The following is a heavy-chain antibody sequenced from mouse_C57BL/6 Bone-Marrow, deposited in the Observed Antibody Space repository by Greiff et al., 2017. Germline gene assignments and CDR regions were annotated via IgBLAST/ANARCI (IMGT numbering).Heavy chain of an antibody. CDR1: GYTFTSYG. Sequence: VQLQQSGAELARPGASVKLSCKASGYTFTSYGISWVKQRTGQGLEWIGEIYPRSGNTYYNEKFKGKATLTADKSSSTAYMGLRSLASEDSAVYFCAGYCGSEAMDYWGQGTSVTVSS. V-gene: IGHV1-81*01. CDR2: IYPRSGNT. D-gene: IGHD1-1*01. CDR3: AGYCGSEAMDY. J-gene: IGHJ4*01.